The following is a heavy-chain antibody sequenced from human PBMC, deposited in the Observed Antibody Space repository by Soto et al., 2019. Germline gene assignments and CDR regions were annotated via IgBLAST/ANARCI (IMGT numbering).Heavy chain of an antibody. CDR1: GYSISSSNW. CDR2: IYYSGST. V-gene: IGHV4-28*01. Sequence: PSETLSLTCAVSGYSISSSNWWGWIRQPPGKGLEWIGYIYYSGSTYYNPSLKSRVTMSVDTSKNQFSLKLSSVTAVDTAVYYCARKEGIYSSGFDPWGQGTLVTVSS. CDR3: ARKEGIYSSGFDP. J-gene: IGHJ5*02. D-gene: IGHD6-19*01.